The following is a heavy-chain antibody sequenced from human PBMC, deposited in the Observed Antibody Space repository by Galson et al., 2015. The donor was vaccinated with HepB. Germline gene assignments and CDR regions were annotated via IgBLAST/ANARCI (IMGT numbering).Heavy chain of an antibody. CDR2: IYNSGTT. CDR3: AREGSVHADAFDI. D-gene: IGHD2-15*01. V-gene: IGHV4-4*02. J-gene: IGHJ3*02. Sequence: SLTCAVSGDSISSRNWWSWVRQPPGKGLEWIGEIYNSGTTNYNPSLKSRVTISIDKSKNDFSLKLNSVTAADTAVYYCAREGSVHADAFDIWGQGTMVIVSS. CDR1: GDSISSRNW.